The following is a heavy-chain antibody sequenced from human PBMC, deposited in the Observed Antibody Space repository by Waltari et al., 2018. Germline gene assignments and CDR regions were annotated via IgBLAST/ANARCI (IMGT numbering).Heavy chain of an antibody. D-gene: IGHD2-21*01. J-gene: IGHJ4*02. CDR1: GYTFTDYY. V-gene: IGHV1-2*07. CDR3: ARARGFPDYFDY. Sequence: VQLVQSGAEVKKPGATVKISCKASGYTFTDYYMHWVQQAPGKGLEWMGWINPNSGGTNYAHKFQGRVTMTRDTSISTAYMELSRLRSDDTAVYYCARARGFPDYFDYWGQGTLVTVSS. CDR2: INPNSGGT.